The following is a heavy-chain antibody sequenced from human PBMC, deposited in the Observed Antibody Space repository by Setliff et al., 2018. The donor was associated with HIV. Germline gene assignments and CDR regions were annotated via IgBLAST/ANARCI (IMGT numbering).Heavy chain of an antibody. D-gene: IGHD3-22*01. CDR2: ISSSSSTI. V-gene: IGHV3-48*01. J-gene: IGHJ4*02. CDR3: ARGGDNYYDSSGYYLYYFDY. Sequence: GGSLRLSCAASGFTFSSYSMNWVRQAPGKGLEWVSYISSSSSTIYYADSVKGRFTISRDNAKNSLYLQMNSLRAEDTAVYYCARGGDNYYDSSGYYLYYFDYWGQGTLVTVSS. CDR1: GFTFSSYS.